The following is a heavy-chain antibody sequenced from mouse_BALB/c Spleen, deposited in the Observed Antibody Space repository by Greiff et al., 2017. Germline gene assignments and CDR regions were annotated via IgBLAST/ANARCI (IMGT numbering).Heavy chain of an antibody. CDR1: GYAFSSSW. CDR2: IYPGDGDT. CDR3: ARWRPGFAY. J-gene: IGHJ3*01. V-gene: IGHV1-82*01. Sequence: VQLQQSGPELVKPGASVKISCKASGYAFSSSWMNWVKQRPGQGLEWIGRIYPGDGDTNYNGKFKGKATLTADKSSSTAYMQLSSLTSVDSAVYFCARWRPGFAYWGQGTLVTVSA.